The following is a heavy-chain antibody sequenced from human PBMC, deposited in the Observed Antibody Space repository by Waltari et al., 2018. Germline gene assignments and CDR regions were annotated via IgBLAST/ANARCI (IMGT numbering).Heavy chain of an antibody. V-gene: IGHV4-38-2*01. CDR3: ARKKTYYYGSGTIGTFDY. J-gene: IGHJ4*02. D-gene: IGHD3-10*01. CDR2: IYHSGST. Sequence: QVQLQESGPGLVKPSETLSLTCAVSGYSISSGYYWGWIRQPPGKGLEWIGSIYHSGSTYSNPSLKSRVTISVDTSKNQFSLKLSSVTAADTAVYYCARKKTYYYGSGTIGTFDYWGQGTLVTVSS. CDR1: GYSISSGYY.